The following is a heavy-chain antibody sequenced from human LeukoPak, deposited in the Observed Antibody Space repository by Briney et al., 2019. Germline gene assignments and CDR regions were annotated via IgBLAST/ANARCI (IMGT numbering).Heavy chain of an antibody. D-gene: IGHD3-16*01. Sequence: VASVKVSCKASGYTFTSYGISWVRQAPGQGLEWMGWISAYNGNTNYAQKLQGRVTMTTDTSTSTAYMELRSLRSDDTAVYYCARRGSPYTPRNWFDPWGQGTLVTVSS. J-gene: IGHJ5*02. CDR1: GYTFTSYG. V-gene: IGHV1-18*01. CDR3: ARRGSPYTPRNWFDP. CDR2: ISAYNGNT.